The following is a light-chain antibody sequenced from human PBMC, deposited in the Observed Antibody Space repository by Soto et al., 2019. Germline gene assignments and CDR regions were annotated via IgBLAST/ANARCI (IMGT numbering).Light chain of an antibody. CDR1: SSDVGGYDY. Sequence: QSALTQPRSVSGSPGQSVTISCTGTSSDVGGYDYVSWYQQHPGKAPKLMIFDVNKRPSGVPDRFSRSKSGNTAFLTISGLQAEDEADYSCFSYAGSRVFGGGTKLTVL. J-gene: IGLJ3*02. CDR3: FSYAGSRV. CDR2: DVN. V-gene: IGLV2-11*01.